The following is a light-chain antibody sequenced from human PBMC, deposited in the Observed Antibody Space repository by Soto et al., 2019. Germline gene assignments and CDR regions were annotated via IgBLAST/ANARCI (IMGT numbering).Light chain of an antibody. J-gene: IGKJ1*01. Sequence: EIVRTQSPATLSVSPGERARLSCTASQNVGNNLVWYQQKPGQAPRLVIYGASTSAAGIPDRLIGSSSCTEFTPPISGLQSDDFAVYYCQQFNNWPPWTFGQGTKVDIK. CDR1: QNVGNN. V-gene: IGKV3-15*01. CDR2: GAS. CDR3: QQFNNWPPWT.